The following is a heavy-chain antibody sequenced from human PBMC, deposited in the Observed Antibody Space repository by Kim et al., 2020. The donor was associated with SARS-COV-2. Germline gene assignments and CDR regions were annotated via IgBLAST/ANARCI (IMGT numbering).Heavy chain of an antibody. CDR2: INHSGST. J-gene: IGHJ4*02. CDR3: ARGEGYYYDSSGYYEI. Sequence: SETLSLTCAVYGGSFSGYYWSWIRQPPGKGLEWIGEINHSGSTNYNPSLKSRVTISVDTSKNQFSLKLSSVTAADTAVYYCARGEGYYYDSSGYYEIWGQGTLVTVSS. CDR1: GGSFSGYY. V-gene: IGHV4-34*01. D-gene: IGHD3-22*01.